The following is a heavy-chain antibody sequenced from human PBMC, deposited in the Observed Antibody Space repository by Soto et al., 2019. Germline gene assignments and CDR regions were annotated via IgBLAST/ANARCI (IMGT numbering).Heavy chain of an antibody. J-gene: IGHJ4*02. Sequence: QLQLQESGPGLVKPSETLSLTCTVSSGSISSGTNYWAWIRQPPGKGLAWIANIHYSGSTFYNPSLKRRVTIPLDTSKNQFSLKLRSVTAADTAVYYCARHEAGWYFDSWGQGTLVTVSS. CDR1: SGSISSGTNY. D-gene: IGHD6-25*01. CDR3: ARHEAGWYFDS. CDR2: IHYSGST. V-gene: IGHV4-39*01.